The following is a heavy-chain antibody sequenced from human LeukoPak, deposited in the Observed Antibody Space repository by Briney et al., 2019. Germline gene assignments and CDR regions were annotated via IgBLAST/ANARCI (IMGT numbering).Heavy chain of an antibody. J-gene: IGHJ6*02. CDR2: INWNGGGT. CDR3: AKHMRATNTYSFFGLDV. CDR1: GFTFKDYG. V-gene: IGHV3-9*01. Sequence: PGRSLRLSCAATGFTFKDYGMHWVRQPPGKGLEGVSGINWNGGGTDYADSVKGRFTISRDNAKNSLYLQLSSLRPEDTALYYCAKHMRATNTYSFFGLDVWGQGTTVTVSS. D-gene: IGHD1-26*01.